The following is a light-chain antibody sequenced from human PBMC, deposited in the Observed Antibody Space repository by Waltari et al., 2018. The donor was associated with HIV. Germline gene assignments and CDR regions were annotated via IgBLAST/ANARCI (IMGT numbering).Light chain of an antibody. CDR3: QQFIFWPFS. CDR1: QSVSTY. V-gene: IGKV3-15*01. J-gene: IGKJ2*03. Sequence: EIVMTQSPATLPVSLGDRATLSCRASQSVSTYLAWYQQRPGQAPRLLIYDASTRATGIPARFSGSGSGTEFTLTISSLQSEDFAVYYCQQFIFWPFSFGQGTKLEIK. CDR2: DAS.